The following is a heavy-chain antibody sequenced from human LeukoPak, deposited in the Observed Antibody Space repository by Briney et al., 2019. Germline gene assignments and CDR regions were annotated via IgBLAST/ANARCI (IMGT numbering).Heavy chain of an antibody. V-gene: IGHV4-39*01. CDR3: ARRITYYCDSSGYFDY. D-gene: IGHD3-22*01. CDR2: IYYSGST. CDR1: GGSISSSSYY. J-gene: IGHJ4*02. Sequence: SETLSLTCTVSGGSISSSSYYWGWIRQPPGKGLEWIGSIYYSGSTYYNPSLKSRVTISVDTSKNQFSLKLSSVTAADTAVYYCARRITYYCDSSGYFDYWGQGTLVTVSS.